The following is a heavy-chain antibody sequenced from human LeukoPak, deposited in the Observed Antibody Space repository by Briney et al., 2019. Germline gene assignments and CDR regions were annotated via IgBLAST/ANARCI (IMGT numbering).Heavy chain of an antibody. CDR3: ARTRYYYNSRSYGAPYYFDY. J-gene: IGHJ4*02. Sequence: SQTLSLTCAISGDSVSSNSAAWNWIRQSPSRGLEWLGRTYYRSKWYNDYAVSVKSRITINPDTSKNQFSLKLSSVTAADTAVYYCARTRYYYNSRSYGAPYYFDYWGQGTLVTVSS. V-gene: IGHV6-1*01. CDR1: GDSVSSNSAA. CDR2: TYYRSKWYN. D-gene: IGHD3-10*01.